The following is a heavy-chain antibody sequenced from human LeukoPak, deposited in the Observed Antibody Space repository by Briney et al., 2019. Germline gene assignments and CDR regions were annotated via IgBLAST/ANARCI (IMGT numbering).Heavy chain of an antibody. CDR1: GDSISSTYF. V-gene: IGHV4-38-2*02. J-gene: IGHJ4*02. Sequence: SETLSLTCTVSGDSISSTYFWAWIRQPPGTGLEGIATINHNGNTYYNPFLKSRVTISVDRSRNQFSLKLTSVTAADTAVYYCARLGYCSGGSCHHDYWGQGTLVTVS. D-gene: IGHD2-15*01. CDR2: INHNGNT. CDR3: ARLGYCSGGSCHHDY.